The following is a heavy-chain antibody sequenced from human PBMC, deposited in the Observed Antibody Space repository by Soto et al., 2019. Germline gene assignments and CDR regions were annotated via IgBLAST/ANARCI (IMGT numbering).Heavy chain of an antibody. J-gene: IGHJ4*02. CDR3: ARVTLGYCISTNCCFDY. CDR1: GFTFSSYS. D-gene: IGHD2-2*01. CDR2: ISSSSSYI. Sequence: GGSLRLSCAASGFTFSSYSMNWVRQAPGKGLEWVSSISSSSSYIYYADSVKGRFTISRDNAKNSLYLQMNSLRAEDTAVYYCARVTLGYCISTNCCFDYWGKGTLVTVSS. V-gene: IGHV3-21*01.